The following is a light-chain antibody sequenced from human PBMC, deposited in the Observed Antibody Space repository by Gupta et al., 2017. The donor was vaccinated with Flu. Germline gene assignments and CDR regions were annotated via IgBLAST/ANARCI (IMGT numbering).Light chain of an antibody. CDR2: AAS. Sequence: DIQMTQSPSSLSAFVGDRVTITCRASQSIGRSLNWYQQKPGKAPKLLISAASTLRIGVPSRFSGSGSGTDFTLTVSSLQHEDFATYYCQQVYSSPSHFGQGTKLEIK. CDR1: QSIGRS. V-gene: IGKV1-39*01. J-gene: IGKJ2*01. CDR3: QQVYSSPSH.